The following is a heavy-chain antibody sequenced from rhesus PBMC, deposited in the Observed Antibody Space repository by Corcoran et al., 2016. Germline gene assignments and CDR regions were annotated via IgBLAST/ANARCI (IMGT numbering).Heavy chain of an antibody. D-gene: IGHD3-9*01. V-gene: IGHV4-80*01. CDR1: GGSFSSYW. J-gene: IGHJ6*01. CDR2: INGNSGRT. CDR3: ARGGGVYEDDYGYYYDEERGYYGLDS. Sequence: QVQLQESGPGLVKPSETLSLTCAVSGGSFSSYWWSWIRQPPGTGLGWIGEINGNSGRTNSNPPLKSRVTISKDTAKNQCSLKRSSVTAADTAVYYCARGGGVYEDDYGYYYDEERGYYGLDSWGQGVVVTVSS.